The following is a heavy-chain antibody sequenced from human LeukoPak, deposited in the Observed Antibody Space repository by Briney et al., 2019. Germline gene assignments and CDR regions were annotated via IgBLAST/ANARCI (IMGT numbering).Heavy chain of an antibody. J-gene: IGHJ4*02. CDR2: ISVSGGRT. CDR3: ARKQVRTEMATFIDY. Sequence: GGSLRLSCAAYGFTFNTYAMSWVRQAPGKGLEWVSGISVSGGRTDYADSVKGRFTISRDNSKNTLYLQMNSLRAEDTAVYYCARKQVRTEMATFIDYWGQGTPGTVSS. D-gene: IGHD5-24*01. CDR1: GFTFNTYA. V-gene: IGHV3-23*01.